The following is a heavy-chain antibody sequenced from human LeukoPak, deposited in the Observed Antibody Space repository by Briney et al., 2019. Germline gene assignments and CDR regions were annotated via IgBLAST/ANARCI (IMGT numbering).Heavy chain of an antibody. CDR2: ISYDGSNK. Sequence: GGSLRLSCAASGFTLSSYGMHWVRQAPGKGLEWVAVISYDGSNKYYADSVKGRFTISRDNSKNTLYLQMNSLRAEDTAVYYCAKTAVAVHFDYWGQGTLVTVSS. V-gene: IGHV3-30*18. D-gene: IGHD6-19*01. J-gene: IGHJ4*02. CDR3: AKTAVAVHFDY. CDR1: GFTLSSYG.